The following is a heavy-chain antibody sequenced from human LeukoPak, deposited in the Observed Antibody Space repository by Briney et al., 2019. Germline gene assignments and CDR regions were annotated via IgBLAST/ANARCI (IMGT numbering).Heavy chain of an antibody. CDR1: GFSFSRYW. Sequence: PGGSLRLSCAASGFSFSRYWMNWVRQAPGKGLEWVANIKGDGNEKNYVDSVKGRFSNSRDNARNSLYLQMDSLRAEDTAVYYCAKEGAYPIITYDSWGQGALVTVSS. D-gene: IGHD3-10*01. CDR3: AKEGAYPIITYDS. J-gene: IGHJ5*01. CDR2: IKGDGNEK. V-gene: IGHV3-7*01.